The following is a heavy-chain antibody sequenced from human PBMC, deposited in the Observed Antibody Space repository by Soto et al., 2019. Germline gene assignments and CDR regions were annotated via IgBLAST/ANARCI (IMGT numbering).Heavy chain of an antibody. CDR1: RGSISSGGFY. Sequence: QVQLQESGPGLVKPSETLSLTCTVSRGSISSGGFYWSWIRQSPGKGLEWIGFIYANGNSYYNPSLKSRANLSLDTSKNKFSLKISSVTVADTAVYYCARDGRTSGYYLDYWGQGTPVTVSP. J-gene: IGHJ4*02. CDR2: IYANGNS. V-gene: IGHV4-31*03. CDR3: ARDGRTSGYYLDY. D-gene: IGHD3-22*01.